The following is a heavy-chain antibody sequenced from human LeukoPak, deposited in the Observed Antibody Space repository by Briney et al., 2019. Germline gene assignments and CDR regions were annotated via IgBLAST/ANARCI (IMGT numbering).Heavy chain of an antibody. CDR1: GYPFSNYA. D-gene: IGHD2-15*01. CDR3: AKAVNGVVARDWFDP. CDR2: KSGSGGNT. J-gene: IGHJ5*02. Sequence: GGSLRLPCAASGYPFSNYAMRWAPKPPGKGLEWALAKSGSGGNTYYADSVKGRFTISRDNSKNTLYLQMNSLRAEDTAVYYCAKAVNGVVARDWFDPWGQGTLVTVSS. V-gene: IGHV3-23*01.